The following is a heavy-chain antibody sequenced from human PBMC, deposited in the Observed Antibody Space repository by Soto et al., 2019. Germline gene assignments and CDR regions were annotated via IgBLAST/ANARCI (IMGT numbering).Heavy chain of an antibody. CDR1: GYTFTSYY. Sequence: QVQLVQSGAEVKKPGASVKVSCKSSGYTFTSYYMHWVRQAPGQGLEWMGIINPSGGSTSYAQKFRGRVTMTRDTSPRTVELELSSVRSAETAVYYCATLQSHQGQLAPWGQGTLVTVSS. V-gene: IGHV1-46*01. CDR2: INPSGGST. J-gene: IGHJ5*02. CDR3: ATLQSHQGQLAP. D-gene: IGHD2-2*01.